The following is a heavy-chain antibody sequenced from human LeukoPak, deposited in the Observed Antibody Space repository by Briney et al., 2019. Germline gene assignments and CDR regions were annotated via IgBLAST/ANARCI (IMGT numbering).Heavy chain of an antibody. CDR2: IYYSGST. J-gene: IGHJ6*02. CDR1: GGSISSGDYY. V-gene: IGHV4-30-4*01. CDR3: AREAMVRGVIRYYYGMDV. Sequence: SQTLSLTCTVSGGSISSGDYYWSWIRQPPGKGLEWIGYIYYSGSTYYNPSLKSRVTISVDTSKNQFSLKLSSVTAADTAVYYCAREAMVRGVIRYYYGMDVSGQGTTVTVSS. D-gene: IGHD3-10*01.